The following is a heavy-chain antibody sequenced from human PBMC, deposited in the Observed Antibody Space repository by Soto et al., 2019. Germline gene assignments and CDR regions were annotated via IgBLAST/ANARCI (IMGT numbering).Heavy chain of an antibody. CDR1: GFNVSSNY. V-gene: IGHV3-53*04. CDR3: ARARMDYDFWTGDVGYYMDV. Sequence: GGSMRLSSAASGFNVSSNYMSWVRQAPGKGLEWVSVIYSGGSTYYADSVKGRFTISRHNSKNTLYLQMNSLRAEDTAVYYCARARMDYDFWTGDVGYYMDVWGKGTTVTVSS. D-gene: IGHD3-3*01. CDR2: IYSGGST. J-gene: IGHJ6*03.